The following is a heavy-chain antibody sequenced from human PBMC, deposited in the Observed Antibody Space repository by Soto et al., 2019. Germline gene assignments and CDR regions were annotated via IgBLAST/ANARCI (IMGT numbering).Heavy chain of an antibody. CDR2: IYYSGRT. D-gene: IGHD6-6*01. J-gene: IGHJ4*02. V-gene: IGHV4-30-4*01. Sequence: QVQLQESGPGLVKPSQTLSLTCTVSGGSIDNYEYYWTWIRQPPGKGLEWVGYIYYSGRTNYNPSLNSRLTISLDTSKNQFSLRLTSVSAADTAMYYCARDRSNSPDYFDFWGQGTLATVSS. CDR3: ARDRSNSPDYFDF. CDR1: GGSIDNYEYY.